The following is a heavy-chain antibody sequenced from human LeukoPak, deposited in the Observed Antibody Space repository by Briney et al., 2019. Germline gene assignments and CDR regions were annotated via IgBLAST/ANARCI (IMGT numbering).Heavy chain of an antibody. J-gene: IGHJ4*02. D-gene: IGHD3-3*01. V-gene: IGHV4-38-2*01. CDR2: IYHSGST. Sequence: PSETLSLTCAVSGYSISSGYYWGWIRQPPGKGLEWIGSIYHSGSTYYNPSLKSRVTISVDTSKNQFSLKLSSVTAADTAVYYCASLYYDFWSGSYYFDYWGQGTLVTVSS. CDR1: GYSISSGYY. CDR3: ASLYYDFWSGSYYFDY.